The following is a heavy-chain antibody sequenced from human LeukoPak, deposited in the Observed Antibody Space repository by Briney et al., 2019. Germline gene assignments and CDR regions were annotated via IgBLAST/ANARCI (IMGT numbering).Heavy chain of an antibody. CDR3: ARVASGYYHYYYYYMDV. J-gene: IGHJ6*03. Sequence: ASVKVSCKASGGTFSSYTISWVRQAPGQELEWMGGIIPIFGTANYAQKLQGRVTITTDESTSTAYMELSSLRSEDTAVYYCARVASGYYHYYYYYMDVWGKGTTVSVSS. V-gene: IGHV1-69*05. CDR1: GGTFSSYT. D-gene: IGHD3-22*01. CDR2: IIPIFGTA.